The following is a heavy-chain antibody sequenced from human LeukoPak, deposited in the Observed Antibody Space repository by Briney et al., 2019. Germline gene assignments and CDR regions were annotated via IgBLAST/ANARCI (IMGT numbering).Heavy chain of an antibody. CDR2: ISYDGSNK. V-gene: IGHV3-30-3*01. CDR1: GFTFSSYA. J-gene: IGHJ3*02. CDR3: ARAGVDSSGYYAYDAFDI. D-gene: IGHD3-22*01. Sequence: PGRSLRLSCAASGFTFSSYAMHWVRQAPGKGLEWVAVISYDGSNKYYADSVNGRFTISRDNSKNTLYLQMNSLRAEDTAVYYCARAGVDSSGYYAYDAFDIWGQGTMVTVSS.